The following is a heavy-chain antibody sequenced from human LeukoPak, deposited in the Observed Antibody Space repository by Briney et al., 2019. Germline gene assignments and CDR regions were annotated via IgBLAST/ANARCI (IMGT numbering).Heavy chain of an antibody. J-gene: IGHJ3*02. Sequence: SETLSLTCTVSGGSMTGYYWAWIRQPSGKGLEGIGRIYTRGSTNYNPSLKSRVTMSVDTSKNQFSLKLSSVTAADTAVYYCARGRYCSADICSGGDAFDIWGQGTMVSVSS. V-gene: IGHV4-4*07. CDR2: IYTRGST. CDR1: GGSMTGYY. CDR3: ARGRYCSADICSGGDAFDI. D-gene: IGHD2-15*01.